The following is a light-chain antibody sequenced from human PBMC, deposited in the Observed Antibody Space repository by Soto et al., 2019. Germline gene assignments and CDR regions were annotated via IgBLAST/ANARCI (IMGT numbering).Light chain of an antibody. CDR1: RTISSF. CDR2: GAS. V-gene: IGKV3-20*01. CDR3: QQYGGSPRT. J-gene: IGKJ1*01. Sequence: DIVLRQSPGTLSLSPGEAATLSCRASRTISSFLAWYQQKRGQAPRLLIHGASNRATGIPDRFSGSGSGTDFTLTITRLEPEDFAVYYCQQYGGSPRTFGQGTKVDIK.